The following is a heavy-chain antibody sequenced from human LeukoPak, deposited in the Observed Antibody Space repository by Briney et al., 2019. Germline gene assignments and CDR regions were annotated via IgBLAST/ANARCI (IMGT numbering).Heavy chain of an antibody. CDR2: ISGSGGST. V-gene: IGHV3-23*01. CDR3: AKEYGSGSYYYDY. J-gene: IGHJ4*02. CDR1: GFTFNNYA. D-gene: IGHD3-10*01. Sequence: PGGSLRLSCLASGFTFNNYAMNWVRQAPGKGLEWVSAISGSGGSTHYADSVKGRFTISRDTSKNTVYLQMNSLRAEDTAVYYCAKEYGSGSYYYDYWGQGTLVTVSS.